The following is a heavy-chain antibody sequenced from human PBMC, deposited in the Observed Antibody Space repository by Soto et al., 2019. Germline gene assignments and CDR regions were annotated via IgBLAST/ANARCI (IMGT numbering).Heavy chain of an antibody. CDR3: ARWGTTGGLDV. V-gene: IGHV3-30*19. D-gene: IGHD3-16*01. CDR1: GFTFRSYV. CDR2: TSYDGSNK. Sequence: QVHLVESGGGVVQPGTSLRVSCVGSGFTFRSYVIHWVRQAPGKGLEWVALTSYDGSNKYYADSVRGRFTISRDNSRNTVDLQMDSLRLEDTAVYYCARWGTTGGLDVWGQGTLVSVSS. J-gene: IGHJ1*01.